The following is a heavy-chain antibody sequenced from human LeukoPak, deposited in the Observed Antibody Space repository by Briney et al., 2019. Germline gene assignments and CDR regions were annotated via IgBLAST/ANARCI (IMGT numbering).Heavy chain of an antibody. V-gene: IGHV1-18*01. J-gene: IGHJ4*02. D-gene: IGHD3-3*01. Sequence: GASVKVSCKASVYTFTSYGISWVRQAPGQGLEWMGWISAYNGNTNYAQKLQGRVTMTTDTSTSTAYMELRSLRSDDTAVYYCARGSTYYDFWSGEDYWGQGTLVTVSS. CDR1: VYTFTSYG. CDR2: ISAYNGNT. CDR3: ARGSTYYDFWSGEDY.